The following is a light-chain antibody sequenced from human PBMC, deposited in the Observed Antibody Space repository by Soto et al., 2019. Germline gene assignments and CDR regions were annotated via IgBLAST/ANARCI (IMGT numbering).Light chain of an antibody. V-gene: IGKV1-33*01. CDR2: DAS. Sequence: IHMSPSPSSLSSSLRNTVTNTCQASQNINNYLNWYQQKPGRAPKLLIYDASNLEAGVPSRFRGSGSGTDFTFTISRLQPEDIATYYCQQYENLPTFGQGTRLEIK. CDR3: QQYENLPT. CDR1: QNINNY. J-gene: IGKJ5*01.